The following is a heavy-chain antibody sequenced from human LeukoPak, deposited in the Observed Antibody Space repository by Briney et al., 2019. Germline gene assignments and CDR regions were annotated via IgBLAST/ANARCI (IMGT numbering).Heavy chain of an antibody. V-gene: IGHV2-5*02. CDR1: GHSLRTSGVG. CDR3: VHRPDSSGQKLYFDY. CDR2: VYWDAEK. Sequence: SGPTPVKPTQTLTLTCTLSGHSLRTSGVGVGWVRQPPGKALEWLALVYWDAEKRYNPSLRTRLTITKDTSRNQVVLTMTNMDPVDTATYYCVHRPDSSGQKLYFDYWGQGAPVTVSS. D-gene: IGHD6-25*01. J-gene: IGHJ4*02.